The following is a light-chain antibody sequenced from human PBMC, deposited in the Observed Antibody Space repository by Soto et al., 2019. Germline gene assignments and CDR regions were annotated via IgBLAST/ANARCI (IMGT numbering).Light chain of an antibody. J-gene: IGLJ1*01. CDR3: NSYTTSNTRQIV. V-gene: IGLV2-14*01. CDR2: DVS. Sequence: QSALTQPASVSGSPGQSSTISCTGTSSDVGGYNYVSWYQQHPGKAPKFMIYDVSNRPSGVSNRFSGSKSGNTASLTISGLQAEDEADYYCNSYTTSNTRQIVFGTGTKLTVL. CDR1: SSDVGGYNY.